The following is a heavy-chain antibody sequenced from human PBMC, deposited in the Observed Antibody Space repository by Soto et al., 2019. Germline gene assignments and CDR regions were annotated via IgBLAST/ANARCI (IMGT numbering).Heavy chain of an antibody. CDR2: INHSGST. J-gene: IGHJ6*03. D-gene: IGHD7-27*01. CDR3: ASSRSGRGEFYFYYMDV. CDR1: GGSFSGYY. V-gene: IGHV4-34*01. Sequence: SETLSLTCAVYGGSFSGYYWSWIRQPPGKGLEWIGEINHSGSTNYNPSLKSRVTISVDTSKNQFSLKLSSVTAADTAVYYCASSRSGRGEFYFYYMDVWGAGTPVTVSS.